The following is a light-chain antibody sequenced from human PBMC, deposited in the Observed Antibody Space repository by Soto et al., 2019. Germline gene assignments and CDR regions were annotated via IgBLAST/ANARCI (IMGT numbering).Light chain of an antibody. Sequence: QSVLTQPASVSGSPGQSITISCTGTSRDVGGYNYVSWHQQHPGKAPKVIITEVSNRPSGVSNRFSGSKSGNTASLTISGLQAEDEADYYCAAWDDGLNGWLFGGGTKVTVL. CDR2: EVS. J-gene: IGLJ3*02. CDR3: AAWDDGLNGWL. V-gene: IGLV2-14*01. CDR1: SRDVGGYNY.